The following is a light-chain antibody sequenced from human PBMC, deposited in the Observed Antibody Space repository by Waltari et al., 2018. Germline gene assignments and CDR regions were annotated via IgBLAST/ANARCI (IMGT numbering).Light chain of an antibody. J-gene: IGLJ2*01. CDR1: KLGDKY. V-gene: IGLV3-1*01. CDR2: QGS. Sequence: SYELTQPPSVSVSPGQTASITCSGDKLGDKYACWYQQKPGQSPVLVIYQGSKRPSGIPARFSGSNSGNTATLTISGTQAMDEADYYCQAWDSSTEVVFGGGTKLTVL. CDR3: QAWDSSTEVV.